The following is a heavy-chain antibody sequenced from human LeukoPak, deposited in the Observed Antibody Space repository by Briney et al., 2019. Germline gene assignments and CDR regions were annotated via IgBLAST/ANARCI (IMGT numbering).Heavy chain of an antibody. CDR1: GFTFSSYW. CDR3: ARVRYYSGYIFDY. Sequence: GGSLRLSCAASGFTFSSYWMSWVRQAPGKGLEWVSYIGSGGSPIYYADSVRGRFSISRDNAKNSLYLQMSSLRAEDTAVYYCARVRYYSGYIFDYRGQGTLVTVSS. J-gene: IGHJ4*02. CDR2: IGSGGSPI. V-gene: IGHV3-48*04. D-gene: IGHD3-9*01.